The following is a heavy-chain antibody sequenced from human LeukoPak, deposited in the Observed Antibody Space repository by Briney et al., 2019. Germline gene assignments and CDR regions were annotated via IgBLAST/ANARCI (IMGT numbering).Heavy chain of an antibody. D-gene: IGHD3-10*01. J-gene: IGHJ6*03. CDR2: IYHTGTT. Sequence: SETLSLTCTVSDYSISSDYYWAWIRQPPGKGLEWIGSIYHTGTTYYKSSLKSRVTISVDTSKNQFSLKLSSVTAADTAVYYCARVEEGYGSGRRENYYYYYMDVWGKGTTVTISS. V-gene: IGHV4-38-2*02. CDR1: DYSISSDYY. CDR3: ARVEEGYGSGRRENYYYYYMDV.